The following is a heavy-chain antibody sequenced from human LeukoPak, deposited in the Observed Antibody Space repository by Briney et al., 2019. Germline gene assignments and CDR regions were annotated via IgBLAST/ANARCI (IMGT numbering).Heavy chain of an antibody. CDR1: GFTVSSNY. J-gene: IGHJ4*02. D-gene: IGHD6-19*01. V-gene: IGHV3-66*02. Sequence: GGSLRLSCAASGFTVSSNYMSWVRQAPGKGLEWVSVIYSGGSTYYADSVKGRFTISRDNSKNTLYLQMNSLRAGDTAVYYCAREIAVAGTDYWGQGTLVTVSS. CDR2: IYSGGST. CDR3: AREIAVAGTDY.